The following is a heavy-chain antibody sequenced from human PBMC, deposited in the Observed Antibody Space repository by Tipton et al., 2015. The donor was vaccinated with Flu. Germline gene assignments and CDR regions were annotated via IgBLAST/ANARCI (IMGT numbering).Heavy chain of an antibody. Sequence: TLSLTCTVSGGSISSGSYYWSWIRQPAGKGLEWIGRIYTSGSTNYNPSLKSRVTISVDTSTNQFSLKLSSVTAADTAVYYCARGRAVAGFRGFDYWGQGTLVTVSS. V-gene: IGHV4-61*02. CDR3: ARGRAVAGFRGFDY. CDR2: IYTSGST. J-gene: IGHJ4*02. CDR1: GGSISSGSYY. D-gene: IGHD6-19*01.